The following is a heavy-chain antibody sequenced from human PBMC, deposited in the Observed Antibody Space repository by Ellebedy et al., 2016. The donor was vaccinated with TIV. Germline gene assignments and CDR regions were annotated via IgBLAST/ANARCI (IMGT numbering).Heavy chain of an antibody. V-gene: IGHV4-39*01. D-gene: IGHD3-10*01. CDR2: IYYSGST. J-gene: IGHJ4*02. CDR1: GGSISSSSYY. Sequence: GSLRLSCTVSGGSISSSSYYWGWIRQPPGKGLEWIGSIYYSGSTYYNPSLKSRVTISVDTSKNQFSLKLSSVTAADTAVYYCARRGVIYFDYWGQGTLVTVSS. CDR3: ARRGVIYFDY.